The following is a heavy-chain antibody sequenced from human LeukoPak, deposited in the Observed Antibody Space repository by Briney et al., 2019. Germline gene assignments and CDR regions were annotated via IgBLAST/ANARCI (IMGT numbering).Heavy chain of an antibody. V-gene: IGHV4-39*01. CDR2: IFYSGST. D-gene: IGHD5-18*01. CDR1: GGSISSTSFY. CDR3: TRHVRIQLPPWYFDY. Sequence: SETLSLTCTVSGGSISSTSFYWGWIRQPPGKGLEWIGSIFYSGSTYYNPSLKSRVTISVDTSKNQLSLKLTSVTAADTAVYYCTRHVRIQLPPWYFDYWGQGTLVTVSS. J-gene: IGHJ4*02.